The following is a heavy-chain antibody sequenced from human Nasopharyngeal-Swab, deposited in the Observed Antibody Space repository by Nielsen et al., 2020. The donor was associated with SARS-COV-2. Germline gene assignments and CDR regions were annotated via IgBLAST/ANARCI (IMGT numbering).Heavy chain of an antibody. J-gene: IGHJ4*02. Sequence: GESLKISCATSGFTFSPYTMTWVRQAPGKGLQWISYITSGNSVQYADAVSGRCTIYRQNAKNSLYLQMNSLTAEDMAVYYCARERGGGYGDYWGQGTLVTVSS. V-gene: IGHV3-48*04. D-gene: IGHD5-12*01. CDR2: ITSGNSV. CDR3: ARERGGGYGDY. CDR1: GFTFSPYT.